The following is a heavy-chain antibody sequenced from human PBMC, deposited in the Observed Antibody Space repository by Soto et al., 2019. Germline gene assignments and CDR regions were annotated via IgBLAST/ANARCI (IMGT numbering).Heavy chain of an antibody. CDR1: GFTFTSPA. CDR2: IVVGSGNT. CDR3: AAAVYYDFWSGYPKGFDY. D-gene: IGHD3-3*01. V-gene: IGHV1-58*01. J-gene: IGHJ4*02. Sequence: SVKVSCKASGFTFTSPAVQWVRQARGQRLEWIGWIVVGSGNTNYAQKFQERVTITRDMSTSTAYMELSSLRSEDTAVYYCAAAVYYDFWSGYPKGFDYWGQGTLVTVSS.